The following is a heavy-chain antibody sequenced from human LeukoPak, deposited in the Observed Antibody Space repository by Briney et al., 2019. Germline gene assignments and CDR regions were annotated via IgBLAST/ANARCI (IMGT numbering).Heavy chain of an antibody. D-gene: IGHD3-10*01. CDR3: ARDMGSLDQYYMDV. Sequence: GASVKVSCKASGYTFTRYGISWVRQAPGQGLEWMGWISAYNGNTNYAQKLQGRVTMTTDTSTSTAYMELRSLRSDDTAVYYCARDMGSLDQYYMDVWGKGTTVTVSS. J-gene: IGHJ6*03. V-gene: IGHV1-18*01. CDR2: ISAYNGNT. CDR1: GYTFTRYG.